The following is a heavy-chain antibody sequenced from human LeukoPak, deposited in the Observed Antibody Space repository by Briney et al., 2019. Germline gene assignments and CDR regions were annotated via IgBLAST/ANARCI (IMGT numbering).Heavy chain of an antibody. V-gene: IGHV3-30-3*01. CDR3: ARDGSSGWTWYFDY. CDR2: ISYDGSNK. J-gene: IGHJ4*02. Sequence: GGSLRLSCAASGITFSSYAMHWVRQAPGKGLEWVAVISYDGSNKYYADSVKGRFTISRDNSKNTLYLQLNSLRAEDTAVYYCARDGSSGWTWYFDYWGQGTLVTVSS. CDR1: GITFSSYA. D-gene: IGHD6-19*01.